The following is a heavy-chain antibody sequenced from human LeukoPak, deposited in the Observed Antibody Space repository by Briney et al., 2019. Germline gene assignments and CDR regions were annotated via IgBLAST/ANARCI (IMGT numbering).Heavy chain of an antibody. CDR2: ISGSGGST. CDR3: AQNGYSSSWFQYYYYYMDV. CDR1: GFTFSSYA. D-gene: IGHD6-13*01. Sequence: PGGSLRLSCAASGFTFSSYAMSWVRQAPGKGLEWVSAISGSGGSTYYADSVKGRFTISRGNSKNTLYLQMNSLRAEDTAVYYCAQNGYSSSWFQYYYYYMDVWGKGTTVTVSS. V-gene: IGHV3-23*01. J-gene: IGHJ6*03.